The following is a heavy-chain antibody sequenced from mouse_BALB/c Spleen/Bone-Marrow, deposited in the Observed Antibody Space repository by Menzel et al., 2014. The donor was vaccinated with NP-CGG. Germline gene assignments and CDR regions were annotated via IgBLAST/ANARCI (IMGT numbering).Heavy chain of an antibody. V-gene: IGHV1-12*01. Sequence: LQQSGAELVRSGASVKMSCKASGYTFTSYNMHWVKQTPGQGLEWIGYIYPGNGGTKYNQKPKGKATLTADTSSSTAYMQISSLTSEDSAVYFCARGEYGNAWFAYWGQGTLVTVSA. D-gene: IGHD2-10*02. J-gene: IGHJ3*01. CDR2: IYPGNGGT. CDR3: ARGEYGNAWFAY. CDR1: GYTFTSYN.